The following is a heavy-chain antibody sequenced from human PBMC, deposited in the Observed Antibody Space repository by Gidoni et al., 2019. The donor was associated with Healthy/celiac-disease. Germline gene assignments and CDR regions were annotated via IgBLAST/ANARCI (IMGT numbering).Heavy chain of an antibody. D-gene: IGHD4-17*01. CDR2: IYYSGST. Sequence: QVQLQESGPGLVKPSQTLYLTCTVSGGSIRSGGYYWSWIRQHPGKGLEWIGYIYYSGSTYYNPSLKSRVTISVDTSKNQFSLKLSSVTAADTAVYYCARDFGDYVVAFDIWGQGTMVTVSS. CDR3: ARDFGDYVVAFDI. CDR1: GGSIRSGGYY. V-gene: IGHV4-31*03. J-gene: IGHJ3*02.